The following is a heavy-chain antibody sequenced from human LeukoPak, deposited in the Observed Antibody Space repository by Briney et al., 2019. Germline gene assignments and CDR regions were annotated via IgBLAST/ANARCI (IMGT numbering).Heavy chain of an antibody. CDR3: AKAGEVPAAIPDY. Sequence: GASVKVSCKASGGTFSSYAISWVRQAPGQGLEWMGGIIPIFGTANYAQKFQGRVTITADESTSTAYMELSSLRSEDTAVYYCAKAGEVPAAIPDYWGQGTLVTVSS. J-gene: IGHJ4*02. D-gene: IGHD2-2*01. CDR2: IIPIFGTA. V-gene: IGHV1-69*13. CDR1: GGTFSSYA.